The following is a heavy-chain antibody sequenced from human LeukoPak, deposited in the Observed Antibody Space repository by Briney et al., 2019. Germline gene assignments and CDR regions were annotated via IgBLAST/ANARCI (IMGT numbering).Heavy chain of an antibody. J-gene: IGHJ3*02. CDR1: GYTFTTYA. Sequence: SVKVSCKASGYTFTTYAISWVRQAPGQGLEWMGGIIPIFGTANYAQKFQGRVTITADESTGTAYMELSSLRSEDTAVYYCARGGRDDAFDIWGQGTMVTVSS. V-gene: IGHV1-69*13. CDR3: ARGGRDDAFDI. CDR2: IIPIFGTA.